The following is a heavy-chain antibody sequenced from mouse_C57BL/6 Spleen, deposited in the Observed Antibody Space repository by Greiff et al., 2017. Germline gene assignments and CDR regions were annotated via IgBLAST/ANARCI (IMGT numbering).Heavy chain of an antibody. CDR1: GYSITSGYY. J-gene: IGHJ4*01. Sequence: EVQLVESGPGLVKPSQSLSLTCSVTGYSITSGYYWNWIRQFPGNKLEWMGYISYDGSNNYNPSLKNRISITRDTSKNQFFLKLNSVTTEDTATYYCARWDYYGSSHAMDYWGQGTSVTVSS. CDR3: ARWDYYGSSHAMDY. D-gene: IGHD1-1*01. CDR2: ISYDGSN. V-gene: IGHV3-6*01.